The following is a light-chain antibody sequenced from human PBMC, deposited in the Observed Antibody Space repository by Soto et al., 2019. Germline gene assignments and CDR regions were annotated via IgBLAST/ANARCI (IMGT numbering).Light chain of an antibody. Sequence: MTQSPSSLSTSVGDRITITCRASQSISSDLAWYQQKPGQAPRLFIYGAFTRATGIPARISGSGSGTEFTLTISSLQSEDVAVYYCQQYNNWPWTFGQGTKVDIK. CDR2: GAF. J-gene: IGKJ1*01. V-gene: IGKV3-15*01. CDR1: QSISSD. CDR3: QQYNNWPWT.